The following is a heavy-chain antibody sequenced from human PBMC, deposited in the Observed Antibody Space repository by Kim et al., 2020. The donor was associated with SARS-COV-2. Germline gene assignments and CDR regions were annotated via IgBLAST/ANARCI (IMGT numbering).Heavy chain of an antibody. J-gene: IGHJ4*02. CDR3: AAYSNLRSFDY. Sequence: SETLSLTYSVSGGSITSNNYYWGWIRQPPGKGLEWIGSISYSGSTYYNPSLKSRVIISVDTSKNQFSLNLSSVTAADTAVYYCAAYSNLRSFDYCGQGTLVTVSS. V-gene: IGHV4-39*01. D-gene: IGHD2-15*01. CDR1: GGSITSNNYY. CDR2: ISYSGST.